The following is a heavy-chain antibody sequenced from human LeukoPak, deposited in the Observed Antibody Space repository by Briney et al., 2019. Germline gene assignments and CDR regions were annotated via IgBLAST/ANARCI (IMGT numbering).Heavy chain of an antibody. CDR1: GGSISIFY. CDR3: ARIDAVAATPTSFDY. J-gene: IGHJ4*02. Sequence: SETLSLTCTVSGGSISIFYWSWIRQPPGKERKGLGDIYYSGTTNYNPSLKSRVTISLDTSKNQFSLRLSSVTAADTAVYYCARIDAVAATPTSFDYWGQGTLVTVSS. V-gene: IGHV4-59*01. CDR2: IYYSGTT. D-gene: IGHD6-19*01.